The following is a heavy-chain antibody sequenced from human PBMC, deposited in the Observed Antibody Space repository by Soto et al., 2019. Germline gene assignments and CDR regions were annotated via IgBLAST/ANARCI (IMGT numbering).Heavy chain of an antibody. J-gene: IGHJ4*02. D-gene: IGHD3-22*01. CDR2: IYYTGSN. V-gene: IGHV4-4*02. Sequence: SDTLSLTGAVSGCSRSSENWWSWVRQSPGNGLEWIGEIYYTGSNNYNPSLQSRVTISVDRSKEMFSLRLTSVTAADTAVYYCARRMRARKYYDAGDYWGPGILVTVSS. CDR3: ARRMRARKYYDAGDY. CDR1: GCSRSSENW.